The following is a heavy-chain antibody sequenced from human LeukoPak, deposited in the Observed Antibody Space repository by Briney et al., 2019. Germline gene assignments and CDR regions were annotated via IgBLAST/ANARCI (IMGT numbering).Heavy chain of an antibody. J-gene: IGHJ4*02. Sequence: GGSLRLSCAASGFTVINNYMSWVRQAPGKGLEWVSIIYGGGSVFYADSVKGRFTISRDNSKNTLYLQMNSLRAEDTAVYYCAGDNIANGDLDYLHYWGQGTLLTVSS. CDR2: IYGGGSV. V-gene: IGHV3-66*01. CDR3: AGDNIANGDLDYLHY. D-gene: IGHD4-17*01. CDR1: GFTVINNY.